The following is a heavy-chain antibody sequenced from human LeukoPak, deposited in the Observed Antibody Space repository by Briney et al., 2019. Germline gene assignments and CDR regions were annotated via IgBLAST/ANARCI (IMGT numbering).Heavy chain of an antibody. Sequence: SETLSLTCTVSGGSISGYFWSGIRQPPGKGLELIGYLYYSGSTNYNPSLKSRVTVSVDTSKDQFSLRLSSVTAADTAVYYCARLLAVAGGDAFDIWGQGKMVTVSS. D-gene: IGHD6-19*01. J-gene: IGHJ3*02. CDR2: LYYSGST. CDR3: ARLLAVAGGDAFDI. V-gene: IGHV4-59*08. CDR1: GGSISGYF.